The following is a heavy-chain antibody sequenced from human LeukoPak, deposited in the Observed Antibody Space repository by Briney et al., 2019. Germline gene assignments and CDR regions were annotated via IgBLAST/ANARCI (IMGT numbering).Heavy chain of an antibody. Sequence: GGSLRLSCAASGFTFSSYGMHWVRQAPGKGLEWVAFIRYDGSNKYYADSVKGRFTISRDNSKNTLYLQMNSLRAEDTAVYYCAXDNLHYDFWSGYYEGGNWFDPWGQGTLVTVSS. CDR1: GFTFSSYG. J-gene: IGHJ5*02. D-gene: IGHD3-3*01. CDR3: AXDNLHYDFWSGYYEGGNWFDP. CDR2: IRYDGSNK. V-gene: IGHV3-30*02.